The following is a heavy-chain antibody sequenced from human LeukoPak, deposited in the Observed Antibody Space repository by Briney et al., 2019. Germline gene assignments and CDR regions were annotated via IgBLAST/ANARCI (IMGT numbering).Heavy chain of an antibody. Sequence: ASVKVSCKASGYSFTAQYMHWSRQAPGQGLECMGWINPNNGDTKYAQNFLGRVIMTRDTSTTTAYMELSSLRSDDTAVYFCASYPRSVDTPPFDYWGQGTLVTVSS. V-gene: IGHV1-2*02. J-gene: IGHJ4*02. CDR3: ASYPRSVDTPPFDY. D-gene: IGHD3-16*02. CDR2: INPNNGDT. CDR1: GYSFTAQY.